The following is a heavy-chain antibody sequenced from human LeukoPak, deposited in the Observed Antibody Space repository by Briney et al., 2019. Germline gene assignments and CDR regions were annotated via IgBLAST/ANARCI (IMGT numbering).Heavy chain of an antibody. CDR3: ARGPLLGNAFDI. CDR2: ISAYNGNT. V-gene: IGHV1-18*01. Sequence: ASVKVSCKASGYTFTSYDINWVRQPNGPGLEWMGWISAYNGNTNYAQKLLGRVTMTTDTSTSTAYMELSSLRSEDTAVYYCARGPLLGNAFDIWGQGTMVTVSS. CDR1: GYTFTSYD. D-gene: IGHD3-10*01. J-gene: IGHJ3*02.